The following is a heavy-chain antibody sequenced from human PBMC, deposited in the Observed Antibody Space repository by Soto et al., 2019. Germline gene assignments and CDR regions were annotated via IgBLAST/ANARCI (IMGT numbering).Heavy chain of an antibody. Sequence: GGSLRLSCAASGFTFSSYGMHWVRQAPGKGLEWVAAIGYDGSDKDYAVSVKGRFTISRDNSKNTVYVQMNSVRVEDTAVYYCVRDIDSTFDHWGQGTLVTVSS. CDR2: IGYDGSDK. J-gene: IGHJ4*02. V-gene: IGHV3-33*01. D-gene: IGHD2-15*01. CDR1: GFTFSSYG. CDR3: VRDIDSTFDH.